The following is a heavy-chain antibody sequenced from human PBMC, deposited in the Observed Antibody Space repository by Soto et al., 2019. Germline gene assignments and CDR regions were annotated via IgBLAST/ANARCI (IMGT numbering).Heavy chain of an antibody. CDR3: ASLYYDILTGYFSDSGYYGMDV. J-gene: IGHJ6*02. CDR2: ISSSSSTI. D-gene: IGHD3-9*01. Sequence: VGSLRLSCAASGFTFSSYSMNWVRQAPGKGLEWVSYISSSSSTIYYADSVKGRFTISRDNAKNSLYLQMNSLRDEDTAVYYCASLYYDILTGYFSDSGYYGMDVWGQGTTVTVSS. V-gene: IGHV3-48*02. CDR1: GFTFSSYS.